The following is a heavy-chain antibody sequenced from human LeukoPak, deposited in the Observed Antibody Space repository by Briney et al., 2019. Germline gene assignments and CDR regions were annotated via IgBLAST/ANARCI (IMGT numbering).Heavy chain of an antibody. Sequence: GGSLRLSCAASGFTFSSYAMHWVRQAPGKGLEWVAVISYDGSNKYYADSVKGRFTISRDNSKNTLYLQMNSLRAEDTAVYYCARGGDGELLLYYFDYWGQGTLVTVSS. D-gene: IGHD3-10*01. CDR1: GFTFSSYA. CDR2: ISYDGSNK. V-gene: IGHV3-30*04. J-gene: IGHJ4*02. CDR3: ARGGDGELLLYYFDY.